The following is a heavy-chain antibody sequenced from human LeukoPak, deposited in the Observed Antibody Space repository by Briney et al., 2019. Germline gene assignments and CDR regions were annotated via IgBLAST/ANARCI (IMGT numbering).Heavy chain of an antibody. J-gene: IGHJ3*02. CDR1: GFTFSSYG. V-gene: IGHV3-23*01. D-gene: IGHD3-22*01. Sequence: GGSLRLSCAASGFTFSSYGMSWVRQAPGKGLEWVSAISGSGGSTYYADSVKGRFTISRDNSKNTLYLQMNSLRAEDTAVYYCAKTYYSGGYYSQIHAFDIWGQGTMVTVSS. CDR2: ISGSGGST. CDR3: AKTYYSGGYYSQIHAFDI.